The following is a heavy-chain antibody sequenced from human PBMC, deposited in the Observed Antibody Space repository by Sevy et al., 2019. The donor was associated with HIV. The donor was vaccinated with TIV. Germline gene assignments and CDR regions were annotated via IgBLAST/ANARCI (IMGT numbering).Heavy chain of an antibody. D-gene: IGHD2-2*01. CDR2: ISSRNSYR. J-gene: IGHJ6*02. V-gene: IGHV3-11*05. CDR3: AKGDTSTRYYYYGMDV. CDR1: GFTFNEYY. Sequence: GGSLRLSCAASGFTFNEYYMSWIRQAPGKGLEWISYISSRNSYRNYADSVKGRFTISRDNARNSLYLQMNSLRAEDTALYYCAKGDTSTRYYYYGMDVWGQGTAVTVSS.